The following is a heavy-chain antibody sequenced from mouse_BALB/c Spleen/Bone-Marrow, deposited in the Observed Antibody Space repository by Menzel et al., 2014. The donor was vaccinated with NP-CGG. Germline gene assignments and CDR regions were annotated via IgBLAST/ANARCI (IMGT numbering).Heavy chain of an antibody. J-gene: IGHJ3*01. V-gene: IGHV14-3*02. Sequence: VQLPQSGAELVKPGASVKLSCTASGFNIKDTYMHWVKQRPEQGLEWIGRIDPANGNTKYDPKFQGKATITADTSSNTAYLQLSSLTSEDTAVYYCAAYYRYLAWFAYRAQGTLVTVSA. CDR2: IDPANGNT. D-gene: IGHD2-14*01. CDR3: AAYYRYLAWFAY. CDR1: GFNIKDTY.